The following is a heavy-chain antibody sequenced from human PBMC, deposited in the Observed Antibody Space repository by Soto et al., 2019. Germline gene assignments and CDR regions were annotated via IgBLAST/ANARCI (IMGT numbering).Heavy chain of an antibody. V-gene: IGHV5-51*01. CDR1: GYNFTNYW. Sequence: PGESLKISCQAFGYNFTNYWIGWVRQMPGKGLEWMGTIYPGDSDTRYSPSVQGQVTISADKSISTAYLQWSSLKASDTAMYYCARHMVRGVIGGMDVWGQGTTVTVSS. CDR3: ARHMVRGVIGGMDV. D-gene: IGHD3-10*01. J-gene: IGHJ6*02. CDR2: IYPGDSDT.